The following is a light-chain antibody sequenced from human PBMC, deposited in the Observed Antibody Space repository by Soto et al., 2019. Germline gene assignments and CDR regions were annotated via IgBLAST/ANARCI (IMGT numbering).Light chain of an antibody. V-gene: IGKV2-28*01. J-gene: IGKJ1*01. CDR1: QSLLHSYGYNY. CDR2: LGS. Sequence: DIVMTQSPLSLPVTPGEPASISCRSTQSLLHSYGYNYLDWYLQKPGQSPQLLIYLGSNRSSGVPDKFSGSGSGTDFTLKISRVEAEDVGVYYCMQALQSPRTFGQGTKVEIK. CDR3: MQALQSPRT.